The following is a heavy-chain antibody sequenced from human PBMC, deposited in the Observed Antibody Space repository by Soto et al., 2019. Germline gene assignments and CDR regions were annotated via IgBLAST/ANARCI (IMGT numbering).Heavy chain of an antibody. CDR2: ISSSSSYI. J-gene: IGHJ4*02. CDR3: ARDGGYGDNYFDY. CDR1: GFTFSSYS. D-gene: IGHD4-17*01. Sequence: GGSLRLSCAASGFTFSSYSMNWVRQAPGKGLKWVSSISSSSSYIYYADSVKGRFTISRDNAKNSLYLQMNSLRAEDTAVYYCARDGGYGDNYFDYWGQGTLVTVSS. V-gene: IGHV3-21*01.